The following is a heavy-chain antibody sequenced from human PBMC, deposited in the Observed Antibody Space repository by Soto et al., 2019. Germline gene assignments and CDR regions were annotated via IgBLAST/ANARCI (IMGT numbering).Heavy chain of an antibody. CDR1: GYTFTGSY. CDR2: INPTTGGT. CDR3: ARWGAVQISWFGAGGD. D-gene: IGHD3-10*01. J-gene: IGHJ4*02. V-gene: IGHV1-46*01. Sequence: QVQLVQSGAEVKKPGASVMVSCKASGYTFTGSYIYWVRQAPGQGLEWMGVINPTTGGTSYAQKLQGRVTRNRDTSTSTGYMGLTSLRSEVTAVYYCARWGAVQISWFGAGGDWGQGTLVTVSS.